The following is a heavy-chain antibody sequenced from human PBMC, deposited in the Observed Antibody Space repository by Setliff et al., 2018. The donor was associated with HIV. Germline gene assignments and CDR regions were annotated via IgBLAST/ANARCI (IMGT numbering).Heavy chain of an antibody. D-gene: IGHD3-22*01. V-gene: IGHV4-34*01. J-gene: IGHJ4*02. CDR1: GESFSGYY. Sequence: SETLSLTCTVYGESFSGYYWTWIRQSPGKGLEWIGEINHSGSTKHNPSLKSRVTMSVDTSKNQFSLKLSSVTAADTAVYYCARGGGYDRSGYYPFDYWGQGTPVTVSS. CDR2: INHSGST. CDR3: ARGGGYDRSGYYPFDY.